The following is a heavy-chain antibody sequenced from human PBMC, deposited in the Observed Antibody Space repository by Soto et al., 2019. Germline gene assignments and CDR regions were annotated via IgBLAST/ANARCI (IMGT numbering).Heavy chain of an antibody. CDR2: TYTGGST. CDR1: GFALISSY. CDR3: ARDPPITSDYAMDV. V-gene: IGHV3-53*01. J-gene: IGHJ6*02. Sequence: PGGSLRLSCAASGFALISSYMMWVRQAPGKGLEWVSVTYTGGSTHYADSVKGRFTISRDDSSNTLFLQTNSLRAEDTAVYYCARDPPITSDYAMDVWGQGTTVTVSS. D-gene: IGHD1-20*01.